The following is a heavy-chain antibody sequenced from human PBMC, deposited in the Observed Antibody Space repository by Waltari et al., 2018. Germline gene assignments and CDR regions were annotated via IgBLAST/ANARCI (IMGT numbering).Heavy chain of an antibody. J-gene: IGHJ4*02. Sequence: QVQLVQSGAEVKQPGASVKVSCKASGYPFISYYMHWVRRAPGQGLEWMGIINPSGGSTSYAQKFQGRVTMTRDTSTSTVYMELSSLRSEDTAVYYCARVGDVAVDPWDYWGQGTLVTVSS. CDR3: ARVGDVAVDPWDY. V-gene: IGHV1-46*01. D-gene: IGHD2-15*01. CDR1: GYPFISYY. CDR2: INPSGGST.